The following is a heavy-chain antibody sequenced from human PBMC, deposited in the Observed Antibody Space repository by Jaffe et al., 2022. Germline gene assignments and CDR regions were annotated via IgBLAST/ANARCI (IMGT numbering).Heavy chain of an antibody. D-gene: IGHD6-6*01. CDR3: SRDARIAGRPPFDY. CDR2: IRSNSYGGAT. J-gene: IGHJ4*02. V-gene: IGHV3-49*03. Sequence: EVQLEESGGGSVQPGQSLRLSCAASGFSFGDYAMTWFRQAPGKGLEWVGFIRSNSYGGATEYAASAKGRFTISRDDSKSIAYLQMSSLTMEDTAVYYCSRDARIAGRPPFDYWGKGSLVTVSS. CDR1: GFSFGDYA.